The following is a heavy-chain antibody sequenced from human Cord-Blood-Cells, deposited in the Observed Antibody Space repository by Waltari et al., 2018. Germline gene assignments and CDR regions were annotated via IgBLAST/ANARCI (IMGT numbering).Heavy chain of an antibody. CDR3: ARGASCSGGSCYWIDY. CDR1: GGSFSGYY. V-gene: IGHV4-34*01. CDR2: INHSGST. Sequence: QVQLQQWGAGLLKPSETLSLTCAVYGGSFSGYYWSWIRQPPGKGLEWIGEINHSGSTNYSPALQSRDTLSVYTSNNQFSLKLSSVSAADTAVYYCARGASCSGGSCYWIDYWGQGTLVTVSS. D-gene: IGHD2-15*01. J-gene: IGHJ4*02.